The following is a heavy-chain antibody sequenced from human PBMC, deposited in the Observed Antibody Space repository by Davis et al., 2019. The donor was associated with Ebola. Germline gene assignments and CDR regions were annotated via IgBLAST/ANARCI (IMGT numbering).Heavy chain of an antibody. Sequence: PGGSLRLSCAASGFTFRSYGMHWVRQAPGKGLEWVAFIRYDESNAYYADSVKGRFTISRDNSKNTLYLQMNTLRAEDTAVYYCAKDRPYFFDFWGQGTLVTVSS. CDR3: AKDRPYFFDF. CDR1: GFTFRSYG. J-gene: IGHJ4*02. CDR2: IRYDESNA. V-gene: IGHV3-30*02.